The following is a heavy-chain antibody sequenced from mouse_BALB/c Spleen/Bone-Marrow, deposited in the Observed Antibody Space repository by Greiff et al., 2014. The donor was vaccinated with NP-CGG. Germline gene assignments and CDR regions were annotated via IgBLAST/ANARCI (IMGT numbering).Heavy chain of an antibody. CDR3: AREGRYYGKRYYFDY. CDR2: IWAGGST. D-gene: IGHD1-1*01. J-gene: IGHJ2*01. CDR1: GFSLTSYG. V-gene: IGHV2-9*02. Sequence: QVQLKQPGPGLVAPSQSLSITCTVSGFSLTSYGVHWVRQPPGKGLEWLGVIWAGGSTNYNSALMSRLSISKDNSKSQVFLKMNSLQTDDTAMYYCAREGRYYGKRYYFDYWGQGTTLTVSS.